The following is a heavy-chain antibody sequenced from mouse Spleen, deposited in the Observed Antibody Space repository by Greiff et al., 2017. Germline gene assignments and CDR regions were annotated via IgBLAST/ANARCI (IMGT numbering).Heavy chain of an antibody. Sequence: LQQPGAELVMPGASVKLSCKASGYTFTSYWMHWVKQRPGQGLEWIGEIDPSDSYTNYNQKFKGKATLTVDKSSSTAYMQLSSLTSEDSAVYYCAGGNYRFDYWGQGTTLTVSS. CDR1: GYTFTSYW. J-gene: IGHJ2*01. CDR3: AGGNYRFDY. V-gene: IGHV1-69*01. CDR2: IDPSDSYT. D-gene: IGHD2-1*01.